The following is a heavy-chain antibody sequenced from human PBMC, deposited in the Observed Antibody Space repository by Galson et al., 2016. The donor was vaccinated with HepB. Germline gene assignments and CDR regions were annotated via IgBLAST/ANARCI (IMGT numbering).Heavy chain of an antibody. CDR3: ARDASYDGTSYGFIAPDF. Sequence: LRLSCAASGFIFNSYGMHWVRQSPGKGLEWVAVTWSDGSNIYYADSVKGRFTISRDNSKNTLYLQMNSLRDEDTAVYYCARDASYDGTSYGFIAPDFWGQGTLVTVSS. D-gene: IGHD1-7*01. V-gene: IGHV3-33*01. CDR2: TWSDGSNI. CDR1: GFIFNSYG. J-gene: IGHJ4*02.